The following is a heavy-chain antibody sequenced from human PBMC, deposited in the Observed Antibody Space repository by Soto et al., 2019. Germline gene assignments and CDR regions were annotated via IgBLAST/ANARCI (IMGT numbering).Heavy chain of an antibody. J-gene: IGHJ4*02. D-gene: IGHD6-13*01. CDR1: GGSISSGGYY. Sequence: PRSLTFTDSGGSISSGGYYWSWIRQHPGKGVEWIGYIYYSGSTYYNPSLKSRVTISVDTSKNQFSLKLSSVTAAETAVYYCARDRLRPILGSSRDSSSWALDYWGQGNLVTVSS. CDR3: ARDRLRPILGSSRDSSSWALDY. V-gene: IGHV4-31*03. CDR2: IYYSGST.